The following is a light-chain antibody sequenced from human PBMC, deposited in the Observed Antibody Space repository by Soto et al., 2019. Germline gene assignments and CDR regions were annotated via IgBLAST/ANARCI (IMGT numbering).Light chain of an antibody. CDR1: QSVNSRY. CDR3: QQYSSSPWT. CDR2: VAS. V-gene: IGKV3-20*01. J-gene: IGKJ1*01. Sequence: ENVLTQSPGTLSLSPGERATLSCRASQSVNSRYLAWYQQKPDQAPRLLIYVASSRATGIPDRFSGSGSGTDFTLTISRLEPEDFAVYYCQQYSSSPWTFGQGTKVDIK.